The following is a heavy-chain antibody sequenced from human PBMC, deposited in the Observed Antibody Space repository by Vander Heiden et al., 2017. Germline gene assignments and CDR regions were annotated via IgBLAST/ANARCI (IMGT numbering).Heavy chain of an antibody. Sequence: QVQLVESGGGVVQPGRSLRLSCAASGFTLTTYGIHWVRQAPGKGLEWVALIWNDGSNKYNEDVVRGRFTISRDTSKNTVYLQMNSLRVEDTAMYFCARDGKTSFFDYWGQGTLITVSS. CDR3: ARDGKTSFFDY. CDR2: IWNDGSNK. CDR1: GFTLTTYG. J-gene: IGHJ4*02. D-gene: IGHD2-2*01. V-gene: IGHV3-33*01.